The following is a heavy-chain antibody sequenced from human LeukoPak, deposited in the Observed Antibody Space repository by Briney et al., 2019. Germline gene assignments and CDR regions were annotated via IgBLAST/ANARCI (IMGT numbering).Heavy chain of an antibody. Sequence: KTSETLSLTCTVSGGSISSGGYYWSWIRQHPGKGLEWIGYIYYSGSTYYNPSLKSRVTISVDTSKNQFSLKLSSVTAADTAVYYCARRYCSGGSCYGWFDPWGQGTLVTVS. CDR2: IYYSGST. CDR1: GGSISSGGYY. J-gene: IGHJ5*02. D-gene: IGHD2-15*01. CDR3: ARRYCSGGSCYGWFDP. V-gene: IGHV4-31*03.